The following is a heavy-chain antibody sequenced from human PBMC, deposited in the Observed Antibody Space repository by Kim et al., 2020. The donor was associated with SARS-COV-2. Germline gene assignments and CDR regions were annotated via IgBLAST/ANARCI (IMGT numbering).Heavy chain of an antibody. J-gene: IGHJ3*02. CDR3: ATWSGLRQDAFDI. Sequence: YAQKFQGRLTMTEDTSTDTAYMELSSLRSEDTAVYYCATWSGLRQDAFDIWGQGTMVTVSS. V-gene: IGHV1-24*01. D-gene: IGHD5-12*01.